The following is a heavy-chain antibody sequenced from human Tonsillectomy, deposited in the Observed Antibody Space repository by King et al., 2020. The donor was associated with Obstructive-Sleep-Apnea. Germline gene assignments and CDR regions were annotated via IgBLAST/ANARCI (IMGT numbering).Heavy chain of an antibody. Sequence: QLVQSGAEVKKPGASVKVSCKASGYSFTSYDINWVRQAPGQGLEWMGWMNPHFGNTGYAQKFQGRVTLTRNTSISTAYMELSDLRSEDTAVYYCARYYFVFISQFRGGLDVWGQGTTVTVSS. V-gene: IGHV1-8*01. CDR2: MNPHFGNT. CDR1: GYSFTSYD. J-gene: IGHJ6*02. CDR3: ARYYFVFISQFRGGLDV. D-gene: IGHD3-10*01.